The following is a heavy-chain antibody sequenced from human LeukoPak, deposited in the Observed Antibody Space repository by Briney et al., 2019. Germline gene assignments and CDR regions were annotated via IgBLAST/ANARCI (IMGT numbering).Heavy chain of an antibody. Sequence: GASVKVSCKASGYTFTSYDINWVRQATGQGLEWMGWMNPNSGNTGYAQKFQGRVTMTRDTSISTAYMELSRLRSDDTAVYYCARNRITMVRGSRGNWFDPWGQGTLVTVSS. V-gene: IGHV1-8*02. CDR1: GYTFTSYD. J-gene: IGHJ5*02. CDR2: MNPNSGNT. CDR3: ARNRITMVRGSRGNWFDP. D-gene: IGHD3-10*01.